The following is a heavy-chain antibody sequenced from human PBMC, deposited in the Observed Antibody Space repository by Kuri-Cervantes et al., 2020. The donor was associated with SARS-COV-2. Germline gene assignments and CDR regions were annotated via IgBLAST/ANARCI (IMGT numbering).Heavy chain of an antibody. J-gene: IGHJ5*02. Sequence: SETLSLTCAVYGGSFSGYYWSWIRQPPGKGLEWIGEINHSGSTNYNPSLKSRVTISVDTSKNQFSLKLSSVTAADTAVYYCARRDYDFWSGYAWFDPRGQGALVTVSS. CDR2: INHSGST. V-gene: IGHV4-34*01. CDR1: GGSFSGYY. CDR3: ARRDYDFWSGYAWFDP. D-gene: IGHD3-3*01.